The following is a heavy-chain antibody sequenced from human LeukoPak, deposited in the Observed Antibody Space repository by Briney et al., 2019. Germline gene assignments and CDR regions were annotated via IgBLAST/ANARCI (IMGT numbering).Heavy chain of an antibody. D-gene: IGHD3-9*01. Sequence: GGSLRLSCAASGFTFSSYSMNWVRQAPGKGLEWVSSISSSSSYIYYADSVKGRFTISRDNAKDSLYLQMNSLRAEDTAVYYCARALRDILTGYYLDYWGQGTLVTVSS. CDR3: ARALRDILTGYYLDY. V-gene: IGHV3-21*01. CDR2: ISSSSSYI. J-gene: IGHJ4*02. CDR1: GFTFSSYS.